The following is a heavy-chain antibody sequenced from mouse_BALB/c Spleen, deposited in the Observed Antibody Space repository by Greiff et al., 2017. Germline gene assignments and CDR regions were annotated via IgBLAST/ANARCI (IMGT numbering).Heavy chain of an antibody. CDR3: ARMISYAMDY. Sequence: VKLQQSGAELVKPGASVKLSCTASGFNIKDTYMHWVKQRPEQGLEWIGRIDPANGNTKYDPKFQGKATITADTSSNTAYLQLSSLTSEDTAVYYCARMISYAMDYWGQGTSVTVSS. CDR1: GFNIKDTY. V-gene: IGHV14-3*02. J-gene: IGHJ4*01. CDR2: IDPANGNT. D-gene: IGHD2-4*01.